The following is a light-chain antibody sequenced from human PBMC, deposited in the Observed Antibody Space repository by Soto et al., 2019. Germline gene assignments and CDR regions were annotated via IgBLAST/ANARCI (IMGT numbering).Light chain of an antibody. J-gene: IGLJ2*01. CDR2: DVS. CDR1: SSDVGGYNY. CDR3: GSYTTSVTLL. Sequence: QSVLTQPASVSGSPGASITISCTGTSSDVGGYNYVSWYQQHPGKAPKLMIYDVSNRPSGVSDRFSGSKSGNTASLIISGLQAEDEADYYCGSYTTSVTLLFGGGTKLTVL. V-gene: IGLV2-14*03.